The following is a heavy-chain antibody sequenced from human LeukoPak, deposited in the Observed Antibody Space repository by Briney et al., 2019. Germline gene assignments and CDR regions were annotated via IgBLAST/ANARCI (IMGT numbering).Heavy chain of an antibody. CDR1: GYNFGAFW. Sequence: GESLKISCKGSGYNFGAFWIGWVRQMPGQGLEWMGIIYPGDSNTNYSPAFQGQVTISVDKSINTAYLQWSSLKASDTAMYYCAIDPDYGGNSDFGCWGQGTLVTVSS. V-gene: IGHV5-51*01. CDR2: IYPGDSNT. CDR3: AIDPDYGGNSDFGC. J-gene: IGHJ4*02. D-gene: IGHD4-23*01.